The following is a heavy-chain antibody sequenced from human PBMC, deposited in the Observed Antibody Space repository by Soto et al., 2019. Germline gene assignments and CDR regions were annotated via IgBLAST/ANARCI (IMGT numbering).Heavy chain of an antibody. CDR3: ARRWGEGRVDY. CDR1: GGSISSGGYS. J-gene: IGHJ4*02. V-gene: IGHV4-30-2*01. D-gene: IGHD3-10*01. CDR2: IYHSGST. Sequence: PSETLSLTCAVSGGSISSGGYSWSWIRQPPGKGLEWIGEIYHSGSTNYIPSLKSRVTISVDKSRNQLSLKLSSVTAADTAVYYCARRWGEGRVDYWGQGTLVTVSS.